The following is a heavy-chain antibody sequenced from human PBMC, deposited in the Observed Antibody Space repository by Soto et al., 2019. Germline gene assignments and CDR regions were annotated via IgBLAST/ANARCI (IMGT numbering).Heavy chain of an antibody. D-gene: IGHD4-17*01. J-gene: IGHJ4*02. Sequence: GESLKISCQVSGYTFTIYWIGWVRQMPGKGLEWMGIIYPSDSDTRYSPSFKGQVTISADQSINTAYLQWDSLKASDTAIYYCARPANTVADHFDLWGQGTPVTVSS. CDR1: GYTFTIYW. V-gene: IGHV5-51*01. CDR3: ARPANTVADHFDL. CDR2: IYPSDSDT.